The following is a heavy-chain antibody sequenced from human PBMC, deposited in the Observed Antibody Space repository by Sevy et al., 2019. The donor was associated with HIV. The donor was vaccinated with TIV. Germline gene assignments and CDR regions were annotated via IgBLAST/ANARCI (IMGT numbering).Heavy chain of an antibody. V-gene: IGHV3-30*03. Sequence: GGSLRLSCAASGFTFSTYGMHWVRQAPGKGLEWVAVISYDGSNKYYADSGKGRFTISRDNSKNTLYLQMNSLRPEDTAVYYCARDAGYSIGWYPGYWGQGTLVTVSS. D-gene: IGHD6-19*01. J-gene: IGHJ4*02. CDR1: GFTFSTYG. CDR2: ISYDGSNK. CDR3: ARDAGYSIGWYPGY.